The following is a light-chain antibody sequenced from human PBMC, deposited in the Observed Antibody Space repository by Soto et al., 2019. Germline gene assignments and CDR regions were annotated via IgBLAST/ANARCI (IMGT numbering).Light chain of an antibody. J-gene: IGKJ2*01. V-gene: IGKV4-1*01. Sequence: DIVMTQSPDSLAVSLGERATINCKSSQSVLYSSNNKNYLAWYQQKPGQPPKLLIYWASTRESGVPDRFSGSGSGPEFTLTISSLQAEDVAVYYCQQYYSTPPTFGQGTKLEIK. CDR2: WAS. CDR1: QSVLYSSNNKNY. CDR3: QQYYSTPPT.